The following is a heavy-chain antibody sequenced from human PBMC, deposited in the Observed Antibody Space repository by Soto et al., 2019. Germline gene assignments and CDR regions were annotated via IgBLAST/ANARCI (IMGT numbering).Heavy chain of an antibody. CDR1: GYSISSGYY. V-gene: IGHV4-38-2*02. CDR3: AREVTIFGVVMLNFDY. D-gene: IGHD3-3*01. CDR2: IYHSGST. J-gene: IGHJ4*02. Sequence: SETLSLTCAVPGYSISSGYYWGWIRQPPGKGLEWIGSIYHSGSTYYNPSLKSRVTISVDTSKNQFSLKLSSVTAADTAVYYCAREVTIFGVVMLNFDYWGQGTLVTVSS.